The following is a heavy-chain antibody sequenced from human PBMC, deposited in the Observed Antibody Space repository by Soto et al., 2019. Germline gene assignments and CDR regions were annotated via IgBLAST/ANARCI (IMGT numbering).Heavy chain of an antibody. CDR1: GGTFSSYA. J-gene: IGHJ5*02. V-gene: IGHV1-69*13. CDR3: ARGPPSSSWYDGWFDP. D-gene: IGHD6-13*01. Sequence: SVKVSCKASGGTFSSYAISWARQAPGQGLEWMGGIIPIFGTANYAQKFQGRVTITADESTSTAYMELSSLRSEDTAVYYCARGPPSSSWYDGWFDPWGQGTLVTVS. CDR2: IIPIFGTA.